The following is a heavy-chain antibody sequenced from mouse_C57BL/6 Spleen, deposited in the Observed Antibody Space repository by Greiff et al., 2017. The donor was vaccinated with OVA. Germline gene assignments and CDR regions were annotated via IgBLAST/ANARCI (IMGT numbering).Heavy chain of an antibody. CDR1: GFTFSDAW. J-gene: IGHJ3*01. V-gene: IGHV6-6*01. Sequence: EVQLQESGGGLVQPGGSMKLSCAASGFTFSDAWMDWVRQSPEKGLEWVAEIRNKANNHATYYAESVKGRFTISSDDSKSSVYLQMNSLRAEDTGIYYCTSNYEAYWGQGTLVTVSA. CDR3: TSNYEAY. D-gene: IGHD2-1*01. CDR2: IRNKANNHAT.